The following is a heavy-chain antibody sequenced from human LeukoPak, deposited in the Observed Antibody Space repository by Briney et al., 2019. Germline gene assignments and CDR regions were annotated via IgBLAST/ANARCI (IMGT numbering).Heavy chain of an antibody. V-gene: IGHV4-34*01. Sequence: SETLSLTCAVYGGSFSGFYWSWIRQPPGKGLEWIGDINHSGGTNYIPSLKSRVTISVDKSKNQFSLKVSSVTAADTAVYYCARADSGYDSYYYYYMDVWGKGTTVTVSS. D-gene: IGHD5-12*01. CDR1: GGSFSGFY. CDR3: ARADSGYDSYYYYYMDV. CDR2: INHSGGT. J-gene: IGHJ6*03.